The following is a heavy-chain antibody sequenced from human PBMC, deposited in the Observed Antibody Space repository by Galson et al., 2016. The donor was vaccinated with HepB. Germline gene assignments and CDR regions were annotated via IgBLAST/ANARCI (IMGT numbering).Heavy chain of an antibody. CDR1: GFTFSSFW. J-gene: IGHJ4*02. CDR3: ARDSDTIFGVVIYDY. CDR2: INLDGSST. V-gene: IGHV3-74*01. Sequence: ASGFTFSSFWMHWVRQAPGKGLVWVSSINLDGSSTSYADSVKGRFTISRDNAKKTLYLQMNSLRAEDTAVYYCARDSDTIFGVVIYDYWGQGTLVTVSS. D-gene: IGHD3-3*01.